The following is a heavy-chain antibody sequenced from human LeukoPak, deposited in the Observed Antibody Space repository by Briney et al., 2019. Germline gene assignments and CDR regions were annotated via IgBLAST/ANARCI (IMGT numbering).Heavy chain of an antibody. Sequence: GGSLRLSCAASGFTFSSYWMHWVRQAPGKGLVWVSRINSDGSSTTYADSVKGRFTISRDNAKNTLYLQMNSLTAEDTAVYYCARITSWDWCFDLWGRGTLVTVSS. D-gene: IGHD2-2*01. CDR3: ARITSWDWCFDL. J-gene: IGHJ2*01. V-gene: IGHV3-74*01. CDR2: INSDGSST. CDR1: GFTFSSYW.